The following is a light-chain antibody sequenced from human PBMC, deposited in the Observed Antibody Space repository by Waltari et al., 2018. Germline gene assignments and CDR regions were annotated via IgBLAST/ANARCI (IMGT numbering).Light chain of an antibody. CDR1: SSDVGGYNY. J-gene: IGLJ2*01. CDR3: SSYAGSNNVV. V-gene: IGLV2-8*01. CDR2: EGS. Sequence: QSALTQPPSASGSPGQSVTISCTGTSSDVGGYNYVPWSQQHPGKAPKLLIYEGSKRPSGVPDRFSGSKSGNTASLTVSGLQAEDEADYYCSSYAGSNNVVFGGGTKLTVL.